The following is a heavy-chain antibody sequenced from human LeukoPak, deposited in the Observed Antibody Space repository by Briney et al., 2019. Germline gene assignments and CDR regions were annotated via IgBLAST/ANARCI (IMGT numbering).Heavy chain of an antibody. V-gene: IGHV3-74*03. Sequence: GGSLRLSCAASGFAFSDYFMHWVRQSPEKGLVWVSDIHPHGGYAAYADSVRGRFTISRDDAKNTLYLQMNSLTSEDTAVYYCVRGTNDWKGLDYWGQGTLVTASS. D-gene: IGHD1-1*01. CDR1: GFAFSDYF. CDR3: VRGTNDWKGLDY. CDR2: IHPHGGYA. J-gene: IGHJ4*02.